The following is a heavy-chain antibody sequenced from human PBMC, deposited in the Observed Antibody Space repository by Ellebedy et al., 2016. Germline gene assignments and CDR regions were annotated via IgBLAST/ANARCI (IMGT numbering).Heavy chain of an antibody. CDR2: IYYSGST. CDR1: GGSISSSSYY. V-gene: IGHV4-39*01. J-gene: IGHJ4*02. D-gene: IGHD1-26*01. Sequence: SETLSLTCTVSGGSISSSSYYWGWIRQPPGTGLEWIGSIYYSGSTYYNPSLKSRVTISVDTSKNQFSLKLSSVTAAETAVYYCARVASGSYVYWGQGTLVTVSS. CDR3: ARVASGSYVY.